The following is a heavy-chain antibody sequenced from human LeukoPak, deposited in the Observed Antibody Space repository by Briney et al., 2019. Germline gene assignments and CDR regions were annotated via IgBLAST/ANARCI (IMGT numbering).Heavy chain of an antibody. D-gene: IGHD3-22*01. V-gene: IGHV3-33*01. J-gene: IGHJ4*02. Sequence: GGSLRLSCAASGFTFSSYGMYGVRPAPGKGLEWVSVIWYDGSNKYYAASVKGRFTISRDNSKNTLYLQMNSLRAEDTAVYCCARDFGSDYYDSSGYFYWVQGTLVSVSS. CDR1: GFTFSSYG. CDR3: ARDFGSDYYDSSGYFY. CDR2: IWYDGSNK.